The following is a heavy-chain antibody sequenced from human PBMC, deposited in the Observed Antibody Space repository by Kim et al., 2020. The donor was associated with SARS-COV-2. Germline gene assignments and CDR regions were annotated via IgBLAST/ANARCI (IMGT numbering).Heavy chain of an antibody. J-gene: IGHJ4*02. V-gene: IGHV3-23*01. D-gene: IGHD3-16*01. CDR1: GFTFSSYA. CDR3: ATVKGDLDEYYFDY. Sequence: GGSLRLSCAASGFTFSSYAMSWVRQAPGKGLEWVSAISGSGGSTYYADSVKGRFTISRDNSKNTLYLQMNSLRAEDTAVYYCATVKGDLDEYYFDYWGQGTLVTVSS. CDR2: ISGSGGST.